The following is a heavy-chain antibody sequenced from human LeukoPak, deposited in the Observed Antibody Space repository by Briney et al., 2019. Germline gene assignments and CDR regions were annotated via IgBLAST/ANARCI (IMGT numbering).Heavy chain of an antibody. Sequence: ASVKVSCKASGGTFISNAISWVRQAPGQGLEWMGRIIPLLGIAKYAQEFQGRVTITADKSTSTAYMELSSLRSEDTAVYYCARGKEMPTISSYYYGMDVWGQGTTVTVSS. J-gene: IGHJ6*02. V-gene: IGHV1-69*04. CDR3: ARGKEMPTISSYYYGMDV. D-gene: IGHD5-24*01. CDR1: GGTFISNA. CDR2: IIPLLGIA.